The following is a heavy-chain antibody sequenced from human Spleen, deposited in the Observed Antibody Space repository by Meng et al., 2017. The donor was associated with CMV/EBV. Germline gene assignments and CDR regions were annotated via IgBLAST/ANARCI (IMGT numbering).Heavy chain of an antibody. CDR3: ARSRYSGYDWDY. V-gene: IGHV1-18*01. Sequence: ASVKVSCKASGGTFSSYAISWVRQAPGQGLEWMGWISAYNGNTNYAQKLQGRVTMTTDTSTSTAYMELRSLRSDDTAVYYCARSRYSGYDWDYWGQGTLVTVSS. D-gene: IGHD5-12*01. CDR2: ISAYNGNT. J-gene: IGHJ4*02. CDR1: GGTFSSYA.